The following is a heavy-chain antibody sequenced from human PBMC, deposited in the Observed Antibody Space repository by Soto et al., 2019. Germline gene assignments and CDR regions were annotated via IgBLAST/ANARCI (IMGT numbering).Heavy chain of an antibody. Sequence: GGSLRLSCAASGFIFSDLYMTWIRQAPGKGLEWLSYISGGGEIIHYADSVRGRFTVSRDNRRNLLYLQMSSLRAEDTAVYYCAADPYYYASGFWGQGTLVTVS. CDR3: AADPYYYASGF. J-gene: IGHJ4*02. CDR1: GFIFSDLY. CDR2: ISGGGEII. D-gene: IGHD3-10*01. V-gene: IGHV3-11*01.